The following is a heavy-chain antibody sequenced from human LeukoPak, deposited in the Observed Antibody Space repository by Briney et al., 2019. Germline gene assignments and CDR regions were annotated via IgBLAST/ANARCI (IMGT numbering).Heavy chain of an antibody. Sequence: PGGSLRLSCAASGFTSDDYAMRSVREAPGKGLEWVSGISWNSGSIGYADSVKGRFTISRDNAKNSLYLQMNSLRAEDMAFYYCAKGYYDSSGYYFFDHWGQGTLVTVSS. CDR3: AKGYYDSSGYYFFDH. V-gene: IGHV3-9*02. J-gene: IGHJ4*02. D-gene: IGHD3-22*01. CDR1: GFTSDDYA. CDR2: ISWNSGSI.